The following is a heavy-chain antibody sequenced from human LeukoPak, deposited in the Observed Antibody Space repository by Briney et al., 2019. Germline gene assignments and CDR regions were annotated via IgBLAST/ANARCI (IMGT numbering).Heavy chain of an antibody. CDR1: GGSISSYY. V-gene: IGHV4-59*01. D-gene: IGHD3-9*01. CDR2: IFYSGRT. CDR3: ARAQKSTSGYTFTELGSRYFDY. Sequence: SETLSLTCTVSGGSISSYYWNWIRQPPGKGLEWVGYIFYSGRTNYNPSLKSRVTISVDTSKYWFSLRLTSVTAADTAVYYCARAQKSTSGYTFTELGSRYFDYWGQGTLVTVSS. J-gene: IGHJ4*02.